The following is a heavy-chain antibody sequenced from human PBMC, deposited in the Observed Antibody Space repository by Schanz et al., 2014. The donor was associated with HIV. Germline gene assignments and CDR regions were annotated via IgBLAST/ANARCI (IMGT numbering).Heavy chain of an antibody. Sequence: EVQLLESGGGLVQPGGSLRLSCAASGFTFTSYSMNWVRQAPGKGLEWVSYISSSSSTIYYADSVKGRFTISRDNSKNTLYLQMDSLRAEDTGVYYCAAGLGHSDFDYWGQGTLVTVSS. CDR3: AAGLGHSDFDY. V-gene: IGHV3-48*01. CDR2: ISSSSSTI. D-gene: IGHD2-15*01. J-gene: IGHJ4*02. CDR1: GFTFTSYS.